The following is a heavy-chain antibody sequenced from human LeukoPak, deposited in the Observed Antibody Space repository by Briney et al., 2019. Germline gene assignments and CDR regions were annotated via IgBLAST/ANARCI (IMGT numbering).Heavy chain of an antibody. CDR1: GFTFSSNA. D-gene: IGHD3-10*02. J-gene: IGHJ4*02. CDR2: ISGSGGST. Sequence: GGSLRLSCAVSGFTFSSNAMSWVRQAPGKGLEWVSAISGSGGSTYYADSVKGRFTISRDNSKNAVYLQMNSLRAEDTAVYYCAKYVPYFDHWGQGTLVTVSS. V-gene: IGHV3-23*01. CDR3: AKYVPYFDH.